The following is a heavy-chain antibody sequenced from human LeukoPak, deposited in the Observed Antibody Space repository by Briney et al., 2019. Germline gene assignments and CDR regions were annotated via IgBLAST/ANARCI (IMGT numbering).Heavy chain of an antibody. CDR1: GGTFSSYA. V-gene: IGHV1-69*04. Sequence: SVKVSCKASGGTFSSYAISWVRQAPGQGLEWMGRIIPIFGIANYAQKFQGRVTITADKSTSTAYMELSSLRSEDTAAYYCARATVGATAFDYWGQGTLVTVSS. J-gene: IGHJ4*02. D-gene: IGHD1-26*01. CDR2: IIPIFGIA. CDR3: ARATVGATAFDY.